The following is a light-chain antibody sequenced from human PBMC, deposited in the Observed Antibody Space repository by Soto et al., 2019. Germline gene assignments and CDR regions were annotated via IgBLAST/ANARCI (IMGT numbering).Light chain of an antibody. CDR1: QSISSW. V-gene: IGKV1-5*03. CDR3: QQYNSYWT. Sequence: ASVGDRVTISCRASQSISSWLAWYQQKPGKAPNLLIYKASSLESGVPSRFSGSGSGTEFTLTISSLQPDDFATYYCQQYNSYWTFGQGTKV. CDR2: KAS. J-gene: IGKJ1*01.